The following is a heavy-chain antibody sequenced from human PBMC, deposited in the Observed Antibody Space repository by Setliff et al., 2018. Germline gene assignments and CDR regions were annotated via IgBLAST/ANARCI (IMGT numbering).Heavy chain of an antibody. Sequence: SETLSLTCSVSGGSISSSIYSWDWIRQPPGKGLEWIGNSYNSGNTYYNASLKSRVTISVDTSKNQFSLKVSSVTAADTAVYYCARHENDYGDYDDASDIWGQGTMVTVSS. CDR1: GGSISSSIYS. CDR2: SYNSGNT. D-gene: IGHD4-17*01. V-gene: IGHV4-39*01. J-gene: IGHJ3*02. CDR3: ARHENDYGDYDDASDI.